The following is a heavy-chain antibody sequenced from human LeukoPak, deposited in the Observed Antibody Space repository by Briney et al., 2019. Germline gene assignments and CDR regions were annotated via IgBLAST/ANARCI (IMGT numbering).Heavy chain of an antibody. CDR2: IYYSGST. V-gene: IGHV4-59*12. CDR1: GGSISSYY. D-gene: IGHD2-15*01. J-gene: IGHJ5*01. Sequence: SETLSLTCTVSGGSISSYYWSWIRQPPGKGLEWIGYIYYSGSTNYNPSLKSRVTISVDTSKNQFSLKLSSVTAADTAVYYCTRTYCSGGSCFHIDSWGQGALVTVSS. CDR3: TRTYCSGGSCFHIDS.